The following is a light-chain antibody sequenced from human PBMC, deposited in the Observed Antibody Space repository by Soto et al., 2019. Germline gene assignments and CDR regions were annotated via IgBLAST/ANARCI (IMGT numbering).Light chain of an antibody. J-gene: IGKJ1*01. CDR1: QSISSSY. CDR2: DAS. V-gene: IGKV3-20*01. Sequence: IVLTQSPGTLSLSAGEKATFSCRASQSISSSYLAWYQQKPGQAPRLLIYDASSRATGIPDRFSGSGSGTHFILTISRLEPEDFAVYYCQQYGTSPQTFGQGTKVEI. CDR3: QQYGTSPQT.